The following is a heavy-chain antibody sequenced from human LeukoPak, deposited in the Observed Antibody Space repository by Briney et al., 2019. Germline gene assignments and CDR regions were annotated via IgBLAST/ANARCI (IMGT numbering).Heavy chain of an antibody. V-gene: IGHV4-34*01. J-gene: IGHJ5*02. CDR3: TREVATNNWYNWFDP. CDR1: GGSFSGYY. CDR2: INHSGST. D-gene: IGHD5-24*01. Sequence: NPSETLSLTCAVYGGSFSGYYWSWIRQPPGKGLEWIGEINHSGSTNYNPSLKSRVTISVDTSKNQFSLKLSSVTAADTAVYYCTREVATNNWYNWFDPWGQGTLVTVSS.